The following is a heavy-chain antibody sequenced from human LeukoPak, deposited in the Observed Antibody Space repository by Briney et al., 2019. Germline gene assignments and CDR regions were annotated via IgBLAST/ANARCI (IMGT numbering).Heavy chain of an antibody. CDR2: ILFDGSNK. Sequence: GGSLRLSCAASGFTFSSYGMYWVRQAPDKGLEWVAFILFDGSNKYYADSVKGRFSISRDNSKNTLYLQMNSLRAEDTAVYYCAKARQYYYEKNWFDPWGQGTLVTVSS. J-gene: IGHJ5*02. CDR1: GFTFSSYG. D-gene: IGHD3-22*01. V-gene: IGHV3-30*02. CDR3: AKARQYYYEKNWFDP.